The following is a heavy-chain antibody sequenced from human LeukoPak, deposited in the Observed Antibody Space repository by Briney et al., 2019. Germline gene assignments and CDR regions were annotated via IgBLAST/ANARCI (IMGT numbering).Heavy chain of an antibody. CDR1: GFTFSSYA. Sequence: PGRSLRLSCAASGFTFSSYAMHWVRQAPGKGLEWVAVISYDGSNKYYADSVKGRFTISRDNSKNTLYLQMNSLRAEDTAVYYCARDQFTMGVNWFDPWGQGTLVTVSS. D-gene: IGHD3-10*01. CDR3: ARDQFTMGVNWFDP. CDR2: ISYDGSNK. J-gene: IGHJ5*02. V-gene: IGHV3-30-3*01.